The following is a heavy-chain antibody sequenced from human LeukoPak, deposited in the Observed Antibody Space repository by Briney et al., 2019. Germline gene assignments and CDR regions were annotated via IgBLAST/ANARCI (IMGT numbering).Heavy chain of an antibody. J-gene: IGHJ3*02. V-gene: IGHV4-59*01. CDR2: IYYSGNT. CDR3: ARLTTVTPRTAFDI. Sequence: SETLSLTCTVSGGSISIYYWSWIRQPPGKGLEWIGYIYYSGNTNHNPSLKSRVTISVDTSKNQFSLTLSSVTVADTAVYYCARLTTVTPRTAFDIWGQGTLVTVSS. CDR1: GGSISIYY. D-gene: IGHD4-17*01.